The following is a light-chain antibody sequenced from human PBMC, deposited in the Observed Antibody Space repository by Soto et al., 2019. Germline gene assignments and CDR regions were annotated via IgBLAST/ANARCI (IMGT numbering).Light chain of an antibody. CDR3: QQNYSPQT. J-gene: IGKJ1*01. CDR1: QYISSY. V-gene: IGKV1-39*01. CDR2: AAS. Sequence: DIHLTQSPSSLSATVGDRVTITFRSRQYISSYLNWYSQKPGTAPKLLIYAASSLQRGVPSRFSGSESGTEFTLIISGLQPEDYANYYCQQNYSPQTFGQGTKVDIK.